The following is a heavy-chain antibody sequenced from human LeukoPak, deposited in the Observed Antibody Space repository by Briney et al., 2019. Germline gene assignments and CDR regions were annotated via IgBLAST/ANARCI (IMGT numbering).Heavy chain of an antibody. Sequence: GRSLRLSCAASGFTFSSYGMHWVRQAPGKGLEWVAVISYDGSNKYYADSVKGRFTISRDNSKNTLYLQMNSLRAEDTAVYYCAKDWPRHDAFDIGGQGTMATVPS. CDR3: AKDWPRHDAFDI. CDR1: GFTFSSYG. J-gene: IGHJ3*02. CDR2: ISYDGSNK. V-gene: IGHV3-30*18.